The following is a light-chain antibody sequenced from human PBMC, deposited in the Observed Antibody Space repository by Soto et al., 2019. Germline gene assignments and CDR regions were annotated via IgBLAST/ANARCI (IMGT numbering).Light chain of an antibody. CDR2: AAS. Sequence: DIQMTQSPSSLSASVGDRVTITCRASQDTRNFLAWYQQKPGKVPKLLISAASTLQSGVPSRFSGSGSGTDFTLTISSLQHDDVATYYCQLYNNAPFTFGPGTRVDIK. CDR3: QLYNNAPFT. CDR1: QDTRNF. J-gene: IGKJ3*01. V-gene: IGKV1-27*01.